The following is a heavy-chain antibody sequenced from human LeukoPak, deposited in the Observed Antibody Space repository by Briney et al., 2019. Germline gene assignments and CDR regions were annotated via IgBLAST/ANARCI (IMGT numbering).Heavy chain of an antibody. V-gene: IGHV3-33*01. D-gene: IGHD3-22*01. J-gene: IGHJ2*01. CDR1: GFTFSSYG. CDR2: IWFDGSNN. Sequence: PGGSLRLSCAASGFTFSSYGMHWVRQAPGKGLEWVAVIWFDGSNNYYVDSVKGRFTISRDNSESTLYLQMNSLRADDMAVYYCARAPSLFFYNSSGYYNGYFDLWGRGTLVTVSS. CDR3: ARAPSLFFYNSSGYYNGYFDL.